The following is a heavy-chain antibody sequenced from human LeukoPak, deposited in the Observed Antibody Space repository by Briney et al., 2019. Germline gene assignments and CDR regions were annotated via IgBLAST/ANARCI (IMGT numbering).Heavy chain of an antibody. D-gene: IGHD2-15*01. Sequence: SETLSLTCAVYGGSFSGYYWSWLRQPPGKGLEWIGGINHSGSTNYNPSLKSRVTISVDTSKNQFSLKLSSVTAADTAIYYCASKMDCSGGSCYVASFDYWGQGTLVTVSS. J-gene: IGHJ4*02. CDR3: ASKMDCSGGSCYVASFDY. CDR1: GGSFSGYY. V-gene: IGHV4-34*01. CDR2: INHSGST.